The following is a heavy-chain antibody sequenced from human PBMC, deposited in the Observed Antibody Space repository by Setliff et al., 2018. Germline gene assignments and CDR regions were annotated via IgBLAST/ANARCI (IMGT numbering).Heavy chain of an antibody. CDR3: ARPRSNYNRGAFSI. V-gene: IGHV1-2*06. CDR1: GYSFIDYY. D-gene: IGHD3-10*01. Sequence: GASVKVSCKASGYSFIDYYIHWVRQAPRQGPEWMGRVNPKNGGILYSQKFEGRVSMTGDRTISTVYMDLRSLTFDDTAVYYCARPRSNYNRGAFSIWGQGTMVTVSS. J-gene: IGHJ3*02. CDR2: VNPKNGGI.